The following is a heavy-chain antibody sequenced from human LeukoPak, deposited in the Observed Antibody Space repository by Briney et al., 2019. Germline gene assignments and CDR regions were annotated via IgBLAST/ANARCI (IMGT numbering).Heavy chain of an antibody. CDR3: ARGRYDSSGYYFYFDY. CDR2: ISSGSTYT. Sequence: GGSLRLSCAASGFTFSDCYMSWIRQAPGKGLEWVSYISSGSTYTNYADSVKGRFTISRDNAKNSLYLQMNSLRAEDTAVYYCARGRYDSSGYYFYFDYWGQGTLVTVSS. J-gene: IGHJ4*02. CDR1: GFTFSDCY. D-gene: IGHD3-22*01. V-gene: IGHV3-11*05.